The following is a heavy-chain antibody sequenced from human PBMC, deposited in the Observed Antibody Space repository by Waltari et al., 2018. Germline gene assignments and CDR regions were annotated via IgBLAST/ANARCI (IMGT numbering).Heavy chain of an antibody. CDR2: IYYSGGT. CDR1: GGSTSSSSYY. V-gene: IGHV4-39*01. CDR3: ASTRDGYKNC. D-gene: IGHD5-12*01. J-gene: IGHJ4*02. Sequence: LLLHDSGPGLVMPSETLSLTCTVSGGSTSSSSYYWGWIRQPPGKGLAWIGSIYYSGGTYYNPSLKSRVTISVDTSKNQFSLKLSSVTAADTAVYYCASTRDGYKNCWGQGTLVTVSS.